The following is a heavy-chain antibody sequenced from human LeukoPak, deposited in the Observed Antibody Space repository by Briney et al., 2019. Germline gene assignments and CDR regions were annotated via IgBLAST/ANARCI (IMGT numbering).Heavy chain of an antibody. D-gene: IGHD1-26*01. CDR1: GASITDFY. CDR3: ARETVGAAEYFQH. V-gene: IGHV4-59*01. J-gene: IGHJ1*01. CDR2: IYFNKRT. Sequence: SETLSLTCTVSGASITDFYWSWIRQPPGKGLEWIGYIYFNKRTNYSPSLKSRVTISGDTSKNQFSLTLTSVTAADTAVYYCARETVGAAEYFQHWGQGTLVTVSS.